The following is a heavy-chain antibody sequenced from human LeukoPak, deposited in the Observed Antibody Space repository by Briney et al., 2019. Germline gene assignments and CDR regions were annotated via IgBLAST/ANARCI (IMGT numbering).Heavy chain of an antibody. V-gene: IGHV3-15*01. Sequence: GGSLRLSCAASGFIFSNAWMNWVRQAPGKGLEWVGRIKSKTDGETTDYAAPVKGRFTISRDDSKNTLYLQMKSLKTEDTAMYYCTTRYYDILSGNYCDPWGQGTLVTVSS. CDR1: GFIFSNAW. CDR2: IKSKTDGETT. CDR3: TTRYYDILSGNYCDP. D-gene: IGHD3-9*01. J-gene: IGHJ5*02.